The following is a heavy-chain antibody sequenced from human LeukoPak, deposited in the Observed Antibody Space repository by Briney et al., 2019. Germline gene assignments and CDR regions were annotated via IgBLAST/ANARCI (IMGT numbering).Heavy chain of an antibody. CDR2: IYYDGSIE. V-gene: IGHV3-33*01. J-gene: IGHJ6*02. CDR3: ARGPSQSVGKFRKSYYYYGMDV. D-gene: IGHD1-26*01. CDR1: GFTFRNHG. Sequence: GGSLRLSCAASGFTFRNHGMHWVRQAPGKGLEWAAVIYYDGSIEYYADSVKGRFTISRDNSKNTLYLQMNSLRAEDTAVYYCARGPSQSVGKFRKSYYYYGMDVWGQGTTVTVSS.